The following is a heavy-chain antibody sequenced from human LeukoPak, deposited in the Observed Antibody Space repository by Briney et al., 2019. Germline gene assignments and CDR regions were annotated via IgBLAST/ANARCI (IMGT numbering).Heavy chain of an antibody. CDR1: GGSISSGGYY. Sequence: PSETLSLTCTGSGGSISSGGYYWSWIRQHPGKGLEWIGYIYYSGSTYYNPSLKSRVTISVDTSKNQFSLKLSSVTAADTAVYYCARRPSHFGSGSYYNNNWFDPWGQGTLVTVSS. CDR2: IYYSGST. V-gene: IGHV4-31*03. J-gene: IGHJ5*02. D-gene: IGHD3-10*01. CDR3: ARRPSHFGSGSYYNNNWFDP.